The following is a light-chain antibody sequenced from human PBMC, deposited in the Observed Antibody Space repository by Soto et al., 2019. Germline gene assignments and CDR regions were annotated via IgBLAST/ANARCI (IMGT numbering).Light chain of an antibody. J-gene: IGKJ4*01. CDR2: AAS. CDR3: LQEYNYPHT. Sequence: AIQLPQSPSTLSASVGDTVTITCRASQSISSYLNWYQQKPGKAPKLLIYAASSLQSGVPSRFSGSGSGKDFTLTISSLQPEDFATYYCLQEYNYPHTFGGGTKVDIK. CDR1: QSISSY. V-gene: IGKV1-6*01.